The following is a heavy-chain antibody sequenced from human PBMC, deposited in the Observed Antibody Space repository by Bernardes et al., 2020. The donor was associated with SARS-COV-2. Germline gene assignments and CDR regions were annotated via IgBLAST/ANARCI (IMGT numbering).Heavy chain of an antibody. J-gene: IGHJ6*02. CDR1: GYSFTNYW. V-gene: IGHV5-51*01. CDR2: IYPGDSDT. D-gene: IGHD3-3*02. Sequence: GASLKISCKGSGYSFTNYWLGWVRQMPGKGLEWMGIIYPGDSDTRYSPFLQGQVTISADKSISTAFLQWSGLKASDTAMYYCARSGGDRIFGPGVWGQGTTVTVSS. CDR3: ARSGGDRIFGPGV.